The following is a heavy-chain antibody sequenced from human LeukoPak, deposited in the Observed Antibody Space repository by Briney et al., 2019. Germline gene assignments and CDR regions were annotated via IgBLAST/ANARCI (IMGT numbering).Heavy chain of an antibody. J-gene: IGHJ4*02. CDR3: TSLHDYFY. CDR1: GFTFSSYA. V-gene: IGHV3-73*01. Sequence: GGSLRLSCAASGFTFSSYAMSWVRQASGKGLEWVGRIRSKANSYATAYAASVKGRFTISRDDSKNTAYLQMNSLKAEDTAVYYCTSLHDYFYWGQGTLVTVSS. CDR2: IRSKANSYAT. D-gene: IGHD5-12*01.